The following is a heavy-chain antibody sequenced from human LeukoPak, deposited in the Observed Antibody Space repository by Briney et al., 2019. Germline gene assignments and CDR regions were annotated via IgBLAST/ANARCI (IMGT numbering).Heavy chain of an antibody. CDR3: AKEPRRPGIAVAPYYFDY. D-gene: IGHD6-19*01. J-gene: IGHJ4*02. Sequence: GGSLRLSCAASGFTFSSYAMSWVRHAPGKGLEWVSGISGSGGSTYYADSVKGRFTISRDNSKNTLYLQMNSLRAEDTAVYYCAKEPRRPGIAVAPYYFDYWGQGTLVTVSS. CDR1: GFTFSSYA. V-gene: IGHV3-23*01. CDR2: ISGSGGST.